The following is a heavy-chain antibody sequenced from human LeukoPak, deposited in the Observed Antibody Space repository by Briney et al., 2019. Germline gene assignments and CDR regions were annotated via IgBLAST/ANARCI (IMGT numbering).Heavy chain of an antibody. J-gene: IGHJ4*02. V-gene: IGHV1-2*02. CDR3: AREEGYCSSTTCSATSDY. D-gene: IGHD2-2*01. CDR1: GYTFTGYY. CDR2: INPNSGGT. Sequence: ASVKVSCKASGYTFTGYYMHWVRQAPGQGLEWMGWINPNSGGTNYAQKFQGRVTMTRDTSITTAYMELSRLRSDDTAVYYCAREEGYCSSTTCSATSDYWGQGTLVTVSS.